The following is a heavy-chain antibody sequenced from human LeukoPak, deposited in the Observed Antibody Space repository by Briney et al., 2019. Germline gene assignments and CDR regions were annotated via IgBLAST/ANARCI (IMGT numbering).Heavy chain of an antibody. D-gene: IGHD5-24*01. CDR1: GYTFTAYY. J-gene: IGHJ4*02. CDR3: ARDRRSGYIILDF. Sequence: EASVKVSCKASGYTFTAYYIHWVRQTPGQGLEWMGWINPTSGDTKYAQKFQDRVTMTRDTSISTAYMELSRLTSDDPAVYYCARDRRSGYIILDFWGPGTLVTVSS. V-gene: IGHV1-2*02. CDR2: INPTSGDT.